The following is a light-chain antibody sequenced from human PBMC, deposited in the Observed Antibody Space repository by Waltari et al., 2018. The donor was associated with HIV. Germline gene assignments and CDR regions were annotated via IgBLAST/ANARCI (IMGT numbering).Light chain of an antibody. CDR2: RNQ. J-gene: IGLJ2*01. CDR1: SSNIGSHY. V-gene: IGLV1-47*01. Sequence: SVLTQPPSASGTPGQRVTISCSGSSSNIGSHYVFWYQQLPGTAPKLLMHRNQQRPSGVPDRFSESTSGTAASLAISGLRSEDEADYYCATWDDSLSGVLFGGGTKLTVL. CDR3: ATWDDSLSGVL.